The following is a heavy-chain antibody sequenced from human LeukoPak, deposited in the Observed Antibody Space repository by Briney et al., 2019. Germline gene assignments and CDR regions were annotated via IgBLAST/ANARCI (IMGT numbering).Heavy chain of an antibody. D-gene: IGHD4/OR15-4a*01. Sequence: ASVKVSCKASGYTFTNYYMHWVRQATGQGLEWMGWMNPNSGNTGYAQKFQGRVTMTRNTSISTAYMELSSLRSEDTAVYYCAMDYGGEKFDYWGQGTLVTVSS. CDR1: GYTFTNYY. V-gene: IGHV1-8*02. J-gene: IGHJ4*02. CDR2: MNPNSGNT. CDR3: AMDYGGEKFDY.